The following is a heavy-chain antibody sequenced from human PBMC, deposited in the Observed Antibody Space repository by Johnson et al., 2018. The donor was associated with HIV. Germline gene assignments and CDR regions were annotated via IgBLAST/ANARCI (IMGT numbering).Heavy chain of an antibody. V-gene: IGHV3-53*01. CDR2: IYSGGTT. J-gene: IGHJ3*01. CDR3: ARAYTYGIAAALV. Sequence: VQLVESGGGLNRPGGSLRLSCAASGFTVNLNYMSWVRQAPGKGLEWVSVIYSGGTTYHADSVKGRFIISRDNSKSTLYLQMNSLRAEDTAVYYCARAYTYGIAAALVWDQGTMVTVSS. D-gene: IGHD6-13*01. CDR1: GFTVNLNY.